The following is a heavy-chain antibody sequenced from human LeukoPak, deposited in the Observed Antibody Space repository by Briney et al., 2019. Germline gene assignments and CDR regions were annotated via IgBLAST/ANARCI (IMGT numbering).Heavy chain of an antibody. CDR3: ARGIAAAVQRHPQNYMDV. Sequence: PSETLSLTCTVSGGSISTYSWNWIRQPPGKGLEWIGEINHSGSTNYNPSLKSRVTISVDTSKNQFSLKLSSVTAADTAVYYCARGIAAAVQRHPQNYMDVWGKGTTVTVSS. V-gene: IGHV4-34*01. CDR2: INHSGST. D-gene: IGHD6-13*01. CDR1: GGSISTYS. J-gene: IGHJ6*03.